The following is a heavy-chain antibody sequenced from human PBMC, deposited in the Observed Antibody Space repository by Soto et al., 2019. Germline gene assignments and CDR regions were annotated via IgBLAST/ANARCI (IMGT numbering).Heavy chain of an antibody. CDR3: AKGIFAAADASTSAFDL. CDR2: VDGSGGDT. CDR1: GFTFSSHA. Sequence: GGSLRLSCAASGFTFSSHAMGWLRQAPGTEPEWVAFVDGSGGDTSYADSVKGRFTISRDNSENSLYLYMNSLRAEDTGRSFWAKGIFAAADASTSAFDLWGRGTLVTVSS. J-gene: IGHJ4*02. D-gene: IGHD2-15*01. V-gene: IGHV3-23*01.